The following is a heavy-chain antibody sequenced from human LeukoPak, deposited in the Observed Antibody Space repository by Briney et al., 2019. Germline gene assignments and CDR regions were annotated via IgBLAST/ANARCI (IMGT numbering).Heavy chain of an antibody. CDR1: GGSISSYY. D-gene: IGHD3-22*01. CDR3: ARVPKYYYDSSGWTTDAFDI. CDR2: IYYSGST. V-gene: IGHV4-59*01. Sequence: KPSETLSLTCTVSGGSISSYYWSWIRQPPGKGLEWIGYIYYSGSTNYNPSLKSRVTISVDTSKNQFSLKLSSVTAADTAVYYCARVPKYYYDSSGWTTDAFDIWAKGQWSPSLQ. J-gene: IGHJ3*02.